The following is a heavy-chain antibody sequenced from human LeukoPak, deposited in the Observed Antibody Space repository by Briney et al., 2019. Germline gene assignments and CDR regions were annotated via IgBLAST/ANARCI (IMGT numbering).Heavy chain of an antibody. V-gene: IGHV4-39*01. CDR2: IYYSGST. CDR1: GGSISSGSYY. J-gene: IGHJ5*02. D-gene: IGHD6-19*01. Sequence: SETLSLTCTVSGGSISSGSYYWGWIRQPPGKGLEWIGSIYYSGSTYYNPSLKSRVTISVDTSKNQFSLKLSSVTAADTAVYYCARHGYSSGWYRPEVNWFDPWGQGTLVTVSS. CDR3: ARHGYSSGWYRPEVNWFDP.